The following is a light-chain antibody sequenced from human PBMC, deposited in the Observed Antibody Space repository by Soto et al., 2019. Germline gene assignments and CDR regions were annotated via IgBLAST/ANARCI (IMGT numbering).Light chain of an antibody. J-gene: IGKJ5*01. Sequence: DIKMNQSPSTRAASAIETVTITRRASQSINIWLAWYQQKPGKDPKLLIYEVSTLQSGVPSRFSGSGSGTDFTLTISSLQPEDFATYYCQHLNSYQITGGQGQRRALK. CDR2: EVS. CDR1: QSINIW. V-gene: IGKV1-5*01. CDR3: QHLNSYQIT.